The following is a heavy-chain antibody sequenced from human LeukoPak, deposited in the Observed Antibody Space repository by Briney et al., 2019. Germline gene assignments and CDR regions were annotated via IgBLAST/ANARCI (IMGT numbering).Heavy chain of an antibody. J-gene: IGHJ3*02. V-gene: IGHV3-53*01. CDR2: IYSGGST. D-gene: IGHD1-26*01. CDR1: GLTVSSNF. Sequence: GGSLRLSCAASGLTVSSNFMSWVRQAPGKGLEWVSLIYSGGSTYYADSVKGRFTISRDNSKNTLYLQMNGLRAEDTAVYYCAKKVGGIYAFDMWGQGTMVTVSS. CDR3: AKKVGGIYAFDM.